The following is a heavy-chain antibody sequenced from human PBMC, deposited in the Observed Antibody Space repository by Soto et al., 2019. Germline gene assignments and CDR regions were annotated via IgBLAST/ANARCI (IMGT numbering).Heavy chain of an antibody. CDR1: GGTFSTYT. J-gene: IGHJ5*02. D-gene: IGHD3-22*01. CDR3: AGDPDSHYNDSHASSYP. Sequence: QVQLVQSGAEVKKPGSSVKVSCKASGGTFSTYTITWVRQAPGQGLEWMGRIIPIIGIINYAQKFQGRVTITADKFTSTAYIELTSLRSDATAVYYCAGDPDSHYNDSHASSYPWGQGTLVTVSS. CDR2: IIPIIGII. V-gene: IGHV1-69*08.